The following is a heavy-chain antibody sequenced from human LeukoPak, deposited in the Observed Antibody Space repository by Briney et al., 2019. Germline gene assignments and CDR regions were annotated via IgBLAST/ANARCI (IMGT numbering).Heavy chain of an antibody. V-gene: IGHV5-51*01. CDR1: GYSFSTYW. D-gene: IGHD3-22*01. Sequence: GESLKISCQGSGYSFSTYWIGWVREVPGKGLEWMGISYPKDSEARYNPSVQGHVTISADKSFSTAYLQWSSLKASDTAMYYCARLTDSSGYYDLWGQGTLVTVSS. J-gene: IGHJ5*02. CDR2: SYPKDSEA. CDR3: ARLTDSSGYYDL.